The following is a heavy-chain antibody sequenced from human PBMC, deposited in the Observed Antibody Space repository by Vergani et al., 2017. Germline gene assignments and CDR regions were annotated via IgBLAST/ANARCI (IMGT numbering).Heavy chain of an antibody. J-gene: IGHJ4*02. CDR1: GFTFSSHA. V-gene: IGHV3-23*01. CDR2: IKNTGDST. CDR3: GRGSDNYN. D-gene: IGHD5-24*01. Sequence: EVQLLQSEGAVVQPGGSLRLSCVASGFTFSSHAMSWVRQVQGQGLEWVSSIKNTGDSTHYADSVKGRFTISRDNSKNTLYLQMNSRGVKETAVYYCGRGSDNYNWGQGTLVTVSS.